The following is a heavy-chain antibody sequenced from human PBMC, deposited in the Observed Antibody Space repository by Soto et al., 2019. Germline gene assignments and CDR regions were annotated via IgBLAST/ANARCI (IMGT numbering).Heavy chain of an antibody. CDR1: GFTFSSYV. CDR2: ISYDGSKK. Sequence: QVQLVESGGGVVQPGRSLRLSCAASGFTFSSYVMHWVRQAPGKGLEWVAVISYDGSKKYYADSVKGGFSISRDNSKNTLYLQMNSLRAEDTAVYYCARVEQLWWVDYWGQGTLVTVSS. CDR3: ARVEQLWWVDY. J-gene: IGHJ4*02. D-gene: IGHD5-18*01. V-gene: IGHV3-30-3*01.